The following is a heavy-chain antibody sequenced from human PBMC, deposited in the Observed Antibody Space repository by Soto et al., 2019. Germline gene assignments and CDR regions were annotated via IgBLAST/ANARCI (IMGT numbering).Heavy chain of an antibody. CDR1: GGTFSSYT. J-gene: IGHJ6*03. Sequence: SVKVSCKASGGTFSSYTISWVRQAPGQGLEWMGRIIPILGIADYAQKFQGRVTITADKSTSTAYMELSSLRSEDTAVYYCARSIENYYYYYMDVWGKGTTVTVSS. V-gene: IGHV1-69*02. CDR2: IIPILGIA. CDR3: ARSIENYYYYYMDV. D-gene: IGHD2-15*01.